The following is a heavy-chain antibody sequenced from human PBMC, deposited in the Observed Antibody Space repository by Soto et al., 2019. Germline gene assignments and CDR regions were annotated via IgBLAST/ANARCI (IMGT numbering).Heavy chain of an antibody. CDR3: ARDFRLLLEGWFDP. D-gene: IGHD3-10*01. CDR2: IIPIFGTA. V-gene: IGHV1-69*01. Sequence: QVQLVQSGAEVKKPGSSVKVSCKASGGTFSGYAISWVRQAPGQGLEWMGGIIPIFGTANYAQKFQGRVTITADESTSTAYMELSSLRSEDTAVYYCARDFRLLLEGWFDPWGQGTLVTVSS. J-gene: IGHJ5*02. CDR1: GGTFSGYA.